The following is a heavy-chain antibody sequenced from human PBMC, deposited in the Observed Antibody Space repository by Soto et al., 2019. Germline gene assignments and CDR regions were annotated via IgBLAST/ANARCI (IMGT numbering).Heavy chain of an antibody. D-gene: IGHD3-22*01. Sequence: QVLLVQSGAEVKKPGSSVKVSCNLSGATFSSYAMSWVRQAPGQGLEWIGGIIPFFGTPNYAQKFQGRVTITADTSTTTSYMELSSIRSDDTAVYYDARDKGAYYSHLVYWGQGTLVTVSS. CDR2: IIPFFGTP. J-gene: IGHJ4*02. CDR3: ARDKGAYYSHLVY. V-gene: IGHV1-69*06. CDR1: GATFSSYA.